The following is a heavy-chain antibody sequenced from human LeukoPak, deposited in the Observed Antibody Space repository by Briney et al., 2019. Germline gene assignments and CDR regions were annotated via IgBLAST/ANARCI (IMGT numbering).Heavy chain of an antibody. CDR3: ARQGSYDNSGYSFDY. CDR1: GYSRSYEW. V-gene: IGHV5-51*01. J-gene: IGHJ4*02. D-gene: IGHD3-22*01. Sequence: GESLKISCNASGYSRSYEWIWWGRQMPGKGLDWMGSIYPGNADATYSPSSQGQVTISADKSTTTVYLLWSSLKASDTAMYYCARQGSYDNSGYSFDYWGQGTLVTVSS. CDR2: IYPGNADA.